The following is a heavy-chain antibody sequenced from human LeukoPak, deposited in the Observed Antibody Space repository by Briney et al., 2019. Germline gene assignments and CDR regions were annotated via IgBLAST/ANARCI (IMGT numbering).Heavy chain of an antibody. Sequence: GGSLRLSCAASGFTFSSYSMNWVRQAPGKGLEWVSSISSSSSYIYYADSVKGRFTISRDNAKNSLYLQMNSLRAEDTAVYYCARLPCGDYGVLIDYWGQGTLVTVSS. V-gene: IGHV3-21*01. CDR1: GFTFSSYS. CDR2: ISSSSSYI. J-gene: IGHJ4*02. CDR3: ARLPCGDYGVLIDY. D-gene: IGHD4-17*01.